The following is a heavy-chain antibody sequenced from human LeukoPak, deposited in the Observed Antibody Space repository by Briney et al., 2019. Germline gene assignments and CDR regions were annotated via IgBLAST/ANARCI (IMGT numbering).Heavy chain of an antibody. D-gene: IGHD2-21*02. Sequence: GRSLRLSCAASGFTLDDYAMHWVRQAPGKGLEWVSGISWNSGSIGYADSVKGRFTISRDNAKKSLFPQMNSLRAEDTAVYYCARQVGTASSHDFGHWGHGTLVTVSS. V-gene: IGHV3-9*01. CDR1: GFTLDDYA. CDR2: ISWNSGSI. CDR3: ARQVGTASSHDFGH. J-gene: IGHJ4*01.